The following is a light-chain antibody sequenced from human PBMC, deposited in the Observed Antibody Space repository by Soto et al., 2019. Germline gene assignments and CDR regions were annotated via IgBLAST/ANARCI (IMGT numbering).Light chain of an antibody. V-gene: IGKV1-12*01. CDR2: AAS. Sequence: IEMTQTPSSVSASVEDRVTITFRASQGISSWLACYHQKPGKAPKLLIYAASSLQSGVPSRFSGSGSGTDFTLTISSLQLEDWATYYCELANSFPICFGDGTRLEIK. CDR3: ELANSFPIC. J-gene: IGKJ5*01. CDR1: QGISSW.